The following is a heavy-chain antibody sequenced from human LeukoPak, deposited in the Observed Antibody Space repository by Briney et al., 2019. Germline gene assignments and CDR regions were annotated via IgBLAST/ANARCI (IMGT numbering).Heavy chain of an antibody. V-gene: IGHV3-20*04. CDR1: GFTFDDYG. D-gene: IGHD3-3*01. CDR2: INWNGGST. CDR3: ARAAGYDFWSGYLDY. J-gene: IGHJ4*02. Sequence: GGSLRLSCAASGFTFDDYGMSWVRQAPGKGLEWVSGINWNGGSTGYADSVKGRFTISRDNAKNSLYLQMNSLRAEDTALYYCARAAGYDFWSGYLDYWGQGTLVTVSS.